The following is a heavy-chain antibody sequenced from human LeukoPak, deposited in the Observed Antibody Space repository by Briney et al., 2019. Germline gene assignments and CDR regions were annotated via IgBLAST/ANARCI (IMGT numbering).Heavy chain of an antibody. J-gene: IGHJ4*02. Sequence: SETLSLTCAVYGGSFSGYYWSWIRQPPGKGLEWIGEINHSGSTNYNPSLKSRVTISVDTSKNQFYLKLSSVTAADTAVYYCAKAYHSSCWYNYLEYWGQGTLVTVSS. V-gene: IGHV4-34*01. D-gene: IGHD6-19*01. CDR3: AKAYHSSCWYNYLEY. CDR2: INHSGST. CDR1: GGSFSGYY.